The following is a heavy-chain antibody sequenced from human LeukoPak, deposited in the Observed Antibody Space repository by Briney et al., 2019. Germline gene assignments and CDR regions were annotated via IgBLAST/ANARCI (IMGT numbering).Heavy chain of an antibody. J-gene: IGHJ4*02. D-gene: IGHD4-11*01. CDR1: GGSISSYY. Sequence: SETLSLTCTVSGGSISSYYWSWIRQPPGKGLEWIGYIYYSGSTNYNPSLKSRVTISVDTSKNQFSLKLSSVTAADTAVYYCARATVTRIDYWGQGTLVTVSS. CDR3: ARATVTRIDY. CDR2: IYYSGST. V-gene: IGHV4-59*01.